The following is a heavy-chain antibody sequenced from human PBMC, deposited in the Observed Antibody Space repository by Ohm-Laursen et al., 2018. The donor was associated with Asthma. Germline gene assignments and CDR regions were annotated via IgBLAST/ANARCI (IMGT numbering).Heavy chain of an antibody. Sequence: SETLSLTWTVSGGSISSGDYYWSWIRQPPGKGLEWIGYIYYSGSTYYNPSLKSRVTISVDTSKNQFSLKLSSVTAADTAVYYCARTWELYYFDYWGQGTLVTVSS. CDR3: ARTWELYYFDY. CDR2: IYYSGST. V-gene: IGHV4-30-4*01. D-gene: IGHD1-7*01. CDR1: GGSISSGDYY. J-gene: IGHJ4*02.